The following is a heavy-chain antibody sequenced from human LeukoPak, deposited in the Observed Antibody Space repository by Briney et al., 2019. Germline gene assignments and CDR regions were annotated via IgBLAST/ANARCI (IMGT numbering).Heavy chain of an antibody. CDR2: ISSTSSTI. Sequence: GGSLRLSCAASGFTFTTYRMNWVRQAPGKGLEWVSYISSTSSTIYYADSVKGRFTISRDNAKNSLYLQMNSLRDEDTAVYYCARSDWFDPWGQGTLVTVSS. CDR3: ARSDWFDP. J-gene: IGHJ5*02. V-gene: IGHV3-48*02. CDR1: GFTFTTYR.